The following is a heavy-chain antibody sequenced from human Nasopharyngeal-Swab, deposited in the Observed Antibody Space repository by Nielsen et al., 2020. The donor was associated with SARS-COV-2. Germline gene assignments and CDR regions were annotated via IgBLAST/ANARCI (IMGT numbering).Heavy chain of an antibody. J-gene: IGHJ6*03. D-gene: IGHD2-2*03. CDR1: GYTFTSYY. CDR3: ARGTPGYCSSTSCSYYYYYMDV. CDR2: INPSGGST. Sequence: ASVKVSCKESGYTFTSYYMHWVRQAPGQGLEWMGIINPSGGSTSYAQKFQGRVTMTRDTSTSTVYMELSSLRSEDTAVYYCARGTPGYCSSTSCSYYYYYMDVWGKGTTVTVSS. V-gene: IGHV1-46*01.